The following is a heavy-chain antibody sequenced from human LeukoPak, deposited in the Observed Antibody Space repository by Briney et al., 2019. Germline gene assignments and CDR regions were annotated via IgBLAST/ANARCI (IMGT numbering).Heavy chain of an antibody. D-gene: IGHD1-1*01. CDR3: ASGIWTTEDYYYYGMDV. Sequence: ASVKVSCKASGYTFTSYYMHWVRQAPGQGLEWMGIINPSGGSTSYAQKFQGRVTMTKDTSTSTVYMELSSLRSEDTAVYYCASGIWTTEDYYYYGMDVWGQGTTVTVSS. CDR2: INPSGGST. J-gene: IGHJ6*02. V-gene: IGHV1-46*01. CDR1: GYTFTSYY.